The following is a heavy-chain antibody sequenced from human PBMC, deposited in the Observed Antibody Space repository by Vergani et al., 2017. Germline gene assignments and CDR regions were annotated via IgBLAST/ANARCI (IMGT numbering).Heavy chain of an antibody. J-gene: IGHJ4*02. D-gene: IGHD2-2*01. Sequence: QLQLQESGPGLVKPSETLSLTCTVSGDSISSTSSYWGWIRQPPGEGLECIGNVYYSGSTYYNPSLTSRGTISVDTSKNQFSLKLSSVSAAAAAVYYCATALVVPAAIFDYWRQGTLVIVSA. CDR2: VYYSGST. CDR3: ATALVVPAAIFDY. V-gene: IGHV4-39*01. CDR1: GDSISSTSSY.